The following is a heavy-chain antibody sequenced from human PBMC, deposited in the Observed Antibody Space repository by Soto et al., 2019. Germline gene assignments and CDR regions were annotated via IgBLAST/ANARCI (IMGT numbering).Heavy chain of an antibody. CDR1: GFTFSSYA. CDR2: ISGSGGST. D-gene: IGHD2-15*01. Sequence: EVQLLESGGGLVQPGGSLRLSCAASGFTFSSYAMSWVRQAPGKGLEWVSAISGSGGSTYYAESVKGRFTISRDNSKNTLYLQMNSLRAEDTAVYYCAKDDIVVVVAATLLDYWGQGTLVTVSS. J-gene: IGHJ4*02. CDR3: AKDDIVVVVAATLLDY. V-gene: IGHV3-23*01.